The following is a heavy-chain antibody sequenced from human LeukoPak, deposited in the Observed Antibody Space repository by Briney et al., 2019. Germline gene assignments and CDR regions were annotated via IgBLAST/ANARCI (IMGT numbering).Heavy chain of an antibody. D-gene: IGHD1-26*01. CDR2: ISSSSSTI. CDR3: ARDDPHGSDDAFDI. V-gene: IGHV3-48*01. J-gene: IGHJ3*02. CDR1: GFTFSSYS. Sequence: PGGSLRLSCAASGFTFSSYSMNWVRQAPGKGLEWVSYISSSSSTIYYADSVKGRFTISRDNAKNSLYLQMNSLRAEDTAVYYCARDDPHGSDDAFDIWGQGTMVTVSS.